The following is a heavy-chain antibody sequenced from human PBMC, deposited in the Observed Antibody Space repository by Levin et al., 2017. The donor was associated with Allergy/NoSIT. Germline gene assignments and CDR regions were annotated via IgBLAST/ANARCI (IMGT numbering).Heavy chain of an antibody. CDR2: IYYSGTT. D-gene: IGHD6-19*01. Sequence: PSETLSLTCTVSGASISSGGYYWSWIRQHPGRGLEWIGDIYYSGTTSYNPSLKSRVTISVETSTNQFSLKLSSVTAADTAIYYCARTTRYTGGWNWIDPWGQGTLVIVSS. CDR3: ARTTRYTGGWNWIDP. V-gene: IGHV4-31*03. CDR1: GASISSGGYY. J-gene: IGHJ5*02.